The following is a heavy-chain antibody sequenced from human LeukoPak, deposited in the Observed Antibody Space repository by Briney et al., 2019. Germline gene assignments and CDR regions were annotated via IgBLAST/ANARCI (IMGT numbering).Heavy chain of an antibody. Sequence: GGSLRLSCAASGLTVSTNHMTWVRQAPGKGLEWVSTISGSGVSTYYADSVKGRCTISRDNSKNTLSLQMNSLRAEDTAVYYCAKDTSYYYMDVWGKGTTVTVSS. J-gene: IGHJ6*03. CDR3: AKDTSYYYMDV. CDR2: ISGSGVST. V-gene: IGHV3-23*01. D-gene: IGHD3-16*01. CDR1: GLTVSTNH.